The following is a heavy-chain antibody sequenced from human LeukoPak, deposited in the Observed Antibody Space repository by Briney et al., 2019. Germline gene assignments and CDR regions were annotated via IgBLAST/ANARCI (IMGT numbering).Heavy chain of an antibody. J-gene: IGHJ5*02. CDR3: ARGLAHGGIANWFDP. D-gene: IGHD2-21*01. Sequence: SETLSLTCSVPGGSLNSFSHYWAWIRQPPGKGLEWIGCIFSSGSTYYNPPLQSRVTFSLDKSNNHFALKLTSLTAADTAVYYCARGLAHGGIANWFDPWGQGTLVTVSS. V-gene: IGHV4-39*06. CDR1: GGSLNSFSHY. CDR2: IFSSGST.